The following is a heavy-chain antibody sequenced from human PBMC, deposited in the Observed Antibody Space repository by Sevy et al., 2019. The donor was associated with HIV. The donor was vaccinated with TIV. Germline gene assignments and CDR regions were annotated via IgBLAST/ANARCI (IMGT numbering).Heavy chain of an antibody. J-gene: IGHJ4*02. V-gene: IGHV3-30-3*01. CDR1: GFTFSSFA. CDR3: AILGVDCVSTNCYGMRSLSFDF. CDR2: ISYDGSSK. D-gene: IGHD2-2*01. Sequence: GGSLRLSCAASGFTFSSFAMHWVRQAPGKGLEWVAVISYDGSSKYYPDSVKARFTIYRENAKNTLSLQMIRLRPEDTAVYFCAILGVDCVSTNCYGMRSLSFDFWGQGTLLTVSS.